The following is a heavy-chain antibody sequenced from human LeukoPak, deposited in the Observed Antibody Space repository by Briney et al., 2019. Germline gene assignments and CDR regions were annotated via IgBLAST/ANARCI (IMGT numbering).Heavy chain of an antibody. CDR2: MNPNSGNT. D-gene: IGHD6-19*01. Sequence: ASVKVSCKASGYTFTRNEINWVRQATGQGLEWMGWMNPNSGNTGYAQKFQGRVTITRNTSISTAYMELSSLGSEDTAVYYCARASAVAGTGFDYWGQGTLVTVSS. V-gene: IGHV1-8*03. CDR1: GYTFTRNE. CDR3: ARASAVAGTGFDY. J-gene: IGHJ4*02.